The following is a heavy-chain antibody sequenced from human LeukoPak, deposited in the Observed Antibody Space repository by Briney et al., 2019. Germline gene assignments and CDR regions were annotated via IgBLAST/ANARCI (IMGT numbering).Heavy chain of an antibody. CDR2: IYYSGST. CDR1: GGSLSSGGYY. Sequence: SQTLSLTCTVSGGSLSSGGYYWSWIRQHPGRGLEWIGYIYYSGSTYYNPSLKSRVTISVDTSKNQFSLKLSSVTAADTAVYYCASLHSSSWYSNWFDPWGQGTLVTVSS. J-gene: IGHJ5*02. D-gene: IGHD6-13*01. V-gene: IGHV4-31*03. CDR3: ASLHSSSWYSNWFDP.